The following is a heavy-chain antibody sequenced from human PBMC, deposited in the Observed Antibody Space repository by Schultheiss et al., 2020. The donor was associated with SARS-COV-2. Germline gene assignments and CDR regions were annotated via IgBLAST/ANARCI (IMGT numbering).Heavy chain of an antibody. Sequence: ASVKVSCKASGGTFSSYTISWVRQAPGQGLEWMGWINPNSGGTNYAQKLPGRVTMTTDTSTSTAYMELRSLRSDDTAVYYCARVRSSGWYLSGEDYWGQGTLVTVSS. CDR1: GGTFSSYT. CDR2: INPNSGGT. V-gene: IGHV1-18*01. CDR3: ARVRSSGWYLSGEDY. D-gene: IGHD6-19*01. J-gene: IGHJ4*02.